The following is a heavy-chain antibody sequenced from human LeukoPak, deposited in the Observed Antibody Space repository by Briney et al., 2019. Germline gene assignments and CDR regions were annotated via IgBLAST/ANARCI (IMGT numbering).Heavy chain of an antibody. V-gene: IGHV3-74*01. J-gene: IGHJ4*02. CDR1: GFTFDDYA. CDR3: VRLLDIDY. Sequence: GGSLRLSCAASGFTFDDYAMHWVRQAPGKGLEWVSRISRDGATTHYAGSVKGRFTISRDNAKNMVYLQMGSLSAEDTAVYYCVRLLDIDYWGQGTLVTVSS. D-gene: IGHD1-1*01. CDR2: ISRDGATT.